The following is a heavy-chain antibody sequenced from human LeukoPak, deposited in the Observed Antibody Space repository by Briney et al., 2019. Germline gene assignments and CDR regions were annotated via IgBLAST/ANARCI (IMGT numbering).Heavy chain of an antibody. J-gene: IGHJ4*02. CDR3: ARLLFRGGVGALDY. CDR1: GGSISSGGYY. CDR2: IYYSGST. V-gene: IGHV4-61*08. Sequence: PSETLSLTCTVSGGSISSGGYYWSWIRQPPGKGLEWIGYIYYSGSTNYNPSLKSRVTISVDTSKNQFSLKLSSVTAADTAVYYCARLLFRGGVGALDYWGQGTLVTVSS. D-gene: IGHD1-26*01.